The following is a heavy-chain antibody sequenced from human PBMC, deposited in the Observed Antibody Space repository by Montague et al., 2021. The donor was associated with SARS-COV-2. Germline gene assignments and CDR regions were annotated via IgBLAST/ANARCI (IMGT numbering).Heavy chain of an antibody. Sequence: SETLSLTCAVYGGSFSGYYWSWIRQPPGKGLEWIGSIYYSGSTYYNPSXXSRVTISVDTSKNQFSLKLSSVTAADTAVYYCARVGRQQLVRLSGMEVWGQGTTVTVSS. CDR1: GGSFSGYY. J-gene: IGHJ6*02. CDR3: ARVGRQQLVRLSGMEV. D-gene: IGHD6-13*01. CDR2: IYYSGST. V-gene: IGHV4-34*01.